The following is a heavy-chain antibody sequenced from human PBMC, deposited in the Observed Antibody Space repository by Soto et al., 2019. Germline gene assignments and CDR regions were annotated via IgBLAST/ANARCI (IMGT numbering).Heavy chain of an antibody. CDR1: GDSINNSHW. D-gene: IGHD6-13*01. J-gene: IGHJ5*02. CDR3: AREVNSSPARGPNWFDP. Sequence: QVQLQESGPGLVQPSGTLSLTCAVYGDSINNSHWWSWVRQTPGKGLKWIGETYHSGTTNYNPSLKTRVTISIDKSKNQFSLKMNSVTAADTAVYYCAREVNSSPARGPNWFDPWGQGTLVTVSS. CDR2: TYHSGTT. V-gene: IGHV4-4*02.